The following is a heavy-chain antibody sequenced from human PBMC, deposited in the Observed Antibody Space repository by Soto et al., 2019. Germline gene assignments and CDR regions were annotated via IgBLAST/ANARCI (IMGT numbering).Heavy chain of an antibody. CDR3: ARDYGSGRVMVSWFDP. D-gene: IGHD3-10*01. V-gene: IGHV1-18*01. CDR1: GYTFTSYG. J-gene: IGHJ5*02. Sequence: ASVKVSCKASGYTFTSYGISWVRQAPGQGLEWMGWISAYNGNTNYAQKLQGRVTMTTDTSTSTAYMELRSPRSDDTAVYYCARDYGSGRVMVSWFDPWGQGTLVTVSS. CDR2: ISAYNGNT.